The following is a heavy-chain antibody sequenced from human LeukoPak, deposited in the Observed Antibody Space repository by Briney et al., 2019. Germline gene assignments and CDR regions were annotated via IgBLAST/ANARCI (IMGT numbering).Heavy chain of an antibody. V-gene: IGHV4-59*12. CDR2: IYYSGST. CDR3: ARGNWITMVRGGMDV. Sequence: SETLSLTCTVSGGSISSYYWSWIRQPPGKGLEWIGYIYYSGSTNYNPSLKSRVTISVDTSKNQFSLKLSSVTAADTAVYYCARGNWITMVRGGMDVWGKGTTVTVSS. J-gene: IGHJ6*03. D-gene: IGHD3-10*01. CDR1: GGSISSYY.